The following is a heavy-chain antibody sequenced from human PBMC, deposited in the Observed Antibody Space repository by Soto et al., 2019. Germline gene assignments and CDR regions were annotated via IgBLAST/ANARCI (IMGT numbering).Heavy chain of an antibody. CDR3: ARFKILTGYYPEYNWFDP. V-gene: IGHV3-74*01. CDR2: INSDGSST. CDR1: GFTFSSYW. Sequence: GGSLRLSCAASGFTFSSYWMHWVRQAPGKGLVWVSRINSDGSSTSYADSVKGRFTISRDNAKNTLYLQMNSLRAEDTAVYYCARFKILTGYYPEYNWFDPWGQGTLVTVSS. D-gene: IGHD3-9*01. J-gene: IGHJ5*02.